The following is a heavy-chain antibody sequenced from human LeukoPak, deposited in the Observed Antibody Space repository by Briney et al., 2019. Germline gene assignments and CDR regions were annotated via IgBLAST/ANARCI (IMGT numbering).Heavy chain of an antibody. CDR1: GFTVSSNY. CDR2: ISTNGGST. J-gene: IGHJ4*02. Sequence: PGGSLRLSCAASGFTVSSNYMSWVRQAPGKGLGYVSAISTNGGSTYYADSVKGRFTISRDNSKNTLYLQMSSLSTEDTAVYYCVSTAQGWGQGILVTVSS. D-gene: IGHD4-17*01. CDR3: VSTAQG. V-gene: IGHV3-64D*06.